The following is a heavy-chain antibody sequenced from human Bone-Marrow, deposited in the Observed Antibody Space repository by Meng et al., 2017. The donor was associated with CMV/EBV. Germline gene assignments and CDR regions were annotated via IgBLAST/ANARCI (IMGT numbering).Heavy chain of an antibody. D-gene: IGHD3-10*01. J-gene: IGHJ6*02. V-gene: IGHV1-69*10. CDR1: GGTFSSYA. Sequence: SVKVSCKASGGTFSSYAISWVRQAPGQGLEWMGGIIPILGIANYAQKFQGRVTITADKSTSTAYMELSSLRSEDTAVYYCARRAHSSFDFGEERHYGMDVWGQGTTVTVSS. CDR3: ARRAHSSFDFGEERHYGMDV. CDR2: IIPILGIA.